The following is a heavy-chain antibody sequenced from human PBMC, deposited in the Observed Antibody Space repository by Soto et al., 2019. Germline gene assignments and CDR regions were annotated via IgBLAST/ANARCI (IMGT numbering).Heavy chain of an antibody. CDR1: GFTFSSYG. D-gene: IGHD3-10*01. V-gene: IGHV3-33*01. J-gene: IGHJ6*02. CDR2: IWYDGSNK. CDR3: ARDGRSITMARGATVAVGMDV. Sequence: WVSRRRSCAASGFTFSSYGMHWVRQAPGKGLEWVAVIWYDGSNKYFADSVKGRFTISRDNSMNTLYLQMNRLSVEDTYVYYCARDGRSITMARGATVAVGMDVWGQGTTVTVSS.